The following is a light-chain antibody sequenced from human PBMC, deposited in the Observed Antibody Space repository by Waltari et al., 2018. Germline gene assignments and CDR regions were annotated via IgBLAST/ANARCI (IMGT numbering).Light chain of an antibody. CDR3: QHYFRLPVT. J-gene: IGKJ1*01. Sequence: DIVLTQSPGTASLSQGEGATLSCRASKSVNGVLALDQQKPGQAPRLLIYRASNRATGIPNRFSGSGCGKDFSLTISGLEPEDFAVYYCQHYFRLPVTFGQGTKVEI. CDR1: KSVNGV. V-gene: IGKV3-20*01. CDR2: RAS.